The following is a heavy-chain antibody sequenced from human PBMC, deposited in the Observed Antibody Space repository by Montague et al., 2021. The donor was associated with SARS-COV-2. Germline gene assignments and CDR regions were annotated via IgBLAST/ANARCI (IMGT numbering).Heavy chain of an antibody. V-gene: IGHV4-34*01. CDR2: ISQSGTA. J-gene: IGHJ3*02. CDR1: GGSFSVYY. Sequence: SETLSLTCAVYGGSFSVYYWCWLRQSPRSGLEWIAEISQSGTAHYNPSLESRVSISIDTSRNQFTLKLSSVTAADTAMYYCAREREVERAARTLVAFDMWGQGTMVTVSS. D-gene: IGHD1-1*01. CDR3: AREREVERAARTLVAFDM.